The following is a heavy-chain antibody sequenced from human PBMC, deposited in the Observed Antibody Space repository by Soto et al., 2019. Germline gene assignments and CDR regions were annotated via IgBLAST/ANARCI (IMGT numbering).Heavy chain of an antibody. V-gene: IGHV3-23*01. Sequence: EVQLLESGGGLVQPGGSLRLSCAASGFTFSSYAMSWVRQAPGKGLEWGSVISGSGGSTYYADSVKGRFTISRDNSKNTLYLQMNSLRAEDTAVYYCAKGQGKLLGVRDGLDPWGQGTLVTVSS. CDR1: GFTFSSYA. J-gene: IGHJ5*02. CDR2: ISGSGGST. CDR3: AKGQGKLLGVRDGLDP. D-gene: IGHD2-8*02.